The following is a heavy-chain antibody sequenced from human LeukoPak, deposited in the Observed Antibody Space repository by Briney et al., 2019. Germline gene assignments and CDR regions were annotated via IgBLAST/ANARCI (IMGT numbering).Heavy chain of an antibody. CDR1: GFTFSSYW. CDR3: ARDTPMVVGAYGNDY. CDR2: IKQDGSEK. Sequence: GGSLRLSCAASGFTFSSYWMSWVRQAPGKGLEWVANIKQDGSEKYYVDSVKGRFTISRDNAKNSLYLQMNSLRAEDTAVHYCARDTPMVVGAYGNDYWGQGTLVTVSS. V-gene: IGHV3-7*01. D-gene: IGHD1-26*01. J-gene: IGHJ4*02.